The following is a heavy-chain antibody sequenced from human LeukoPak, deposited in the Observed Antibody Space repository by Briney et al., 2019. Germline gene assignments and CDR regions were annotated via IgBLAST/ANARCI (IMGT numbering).Heavy chain of an antibody. Sequence: GGSLRLSCAASGFTFSSYWMHWVRHAPGKGRVCVSRINSEGSSTNHAESVKARLPISRDNAKNTLYLQMNSLRAEDTAVYYCARDPSWIRGLMDYWGQGTLVTVSS. D-gene: IGHD5-18*01. CDR1: GFTFSSYW. CDR3: ARDPSWIRGLMDY. J-gene: IGHJ4*02. V-gene: IGHV3-74*01. CDR2: INSEGSST.